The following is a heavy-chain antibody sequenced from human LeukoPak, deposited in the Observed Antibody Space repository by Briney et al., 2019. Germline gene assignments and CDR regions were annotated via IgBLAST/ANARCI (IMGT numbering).Heavy chain of an antibody. CDR1: GGSIRSFS. CDR2: IYASGST. V-gene: IGHV4-4*07. CDR3: ARAHDYGDFFDY. D-gene: IGHD4-17*01. J-gene: IGHJ4*02. Sequence: PSETLSLTCTVSGGSIRSFSWSWIRRPAGKGLEWIGRIYASGSTDYNPSLESRVSMSLDMSKNQLSLRLTSLTAADTAVYFCARAHDYGDFFDYWGQGTLVTVSS.